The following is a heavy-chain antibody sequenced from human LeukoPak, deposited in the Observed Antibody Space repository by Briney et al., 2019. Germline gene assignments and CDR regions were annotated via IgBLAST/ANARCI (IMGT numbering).Heavy chain of an antibody. CDR1: GYSISSGYY. J-gene: IGHJ4*02. CDR3: ARDLYSSGWGYFDY. Sequence: SETLSLTCTISGYSISSGYYWGWIRQPPGKGLEWIGSIYHSGSTYYNPSLKSRVTISLDTSENQFSLKLSSVTAADTAVYYCARDLYSSGWGYFDYWGQGTLVTVSS. D-gene: IGHD6-19*01. V-gene: IGHV4-38-2*02. CDR2: IYHSGST.